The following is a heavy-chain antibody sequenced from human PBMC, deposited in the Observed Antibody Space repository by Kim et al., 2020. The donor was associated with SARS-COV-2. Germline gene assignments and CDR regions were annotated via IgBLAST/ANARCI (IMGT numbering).Heavy chain of an antibody. V-gene: IGHV1-69*13. Sequence: SVKVSCKASGGTFSQYGISWVRQAPGQGLEWVGAIIPIFGTTHYAPKFQGRVTITADEFTNTANMELTSLTSGDTAVYYCARDRGSLSGMDVWGQGTTVTVTS. CDR2: IIPIFGTT. CDR3: ARDRGSLSGMDV. J-gene: IGHJ6*02. CDR1: GGTFSQYG. D-gene: IGHD2-15*01.